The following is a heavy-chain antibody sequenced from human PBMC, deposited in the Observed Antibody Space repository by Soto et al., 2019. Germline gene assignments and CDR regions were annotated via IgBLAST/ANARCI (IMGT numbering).Heavy chain of an antibody. Sequence: EVQLLESGGGLIQPGGSLRLSCATFGFSFSNYAMSWVRQAPGKGLEWVSGFGVDYVTYYADSVRGRFTISRDNSKNTLYLQMNSLRAEDTALYYCAKAKVSFDHTGPDQWGQGTLVTVSS. CDR3: AKAKVSFDHTGPDQ. V-gene: IGHV3-23*01. D-gene: IGHD2-8*02. CDR2: FGVDYVT. CDR1: GFSFSNYA. J-gene: IGHJ4*02.